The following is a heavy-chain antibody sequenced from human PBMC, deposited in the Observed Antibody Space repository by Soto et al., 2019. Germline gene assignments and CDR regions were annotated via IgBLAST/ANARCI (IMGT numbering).Heavy chain of an antibody. CDR3: ARRRVATIMGRYYYYYYMDV. Sequence: PSETLSLTCTVSGGSISSYYWSWIRQPPGKGLEWIGYIYYSGSTNYNPSLKSRVTISVDTSKNQFSLKLSSVTAADTAVYYCARRRVATIMGRYYYYYYMDVWGKGTTVTVSS. CDR1: GGSISSYY. J-gene: IGHJ6*03. V-gene: IGHV4-59*01. CDR2: IYYSGST. D-gene: IGHD5-12*01.